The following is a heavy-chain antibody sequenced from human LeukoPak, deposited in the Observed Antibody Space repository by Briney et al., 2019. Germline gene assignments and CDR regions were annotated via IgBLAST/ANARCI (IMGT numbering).Heavy chain of an antibody. CDR1: GFIISGYA. D-gene: IGHD1-1*01. CDR2: ISYSGDGT. Sequence: GGCLRLSCAASGFIISGYAMSWFRQAPGKGLEWVSSISYSGDGTKYADSVKGRCTISREDSKNTLYLQMNSLRAEDTAVYYCAKGDTPDNSYDYFAPWGQGTLVTVSS. CDR3: AKGDTPDNSYDYFAP. J-gene: IGHJ5*02. V-gene: IGHV3-23*01.